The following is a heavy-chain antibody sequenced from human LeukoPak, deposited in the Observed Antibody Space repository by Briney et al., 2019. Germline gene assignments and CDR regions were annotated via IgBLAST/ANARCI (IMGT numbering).Heavy chain of an antibody. CDR2: MNPNSGNT. D-gene: IGHD3-3*01. CDR3: ARGRLSYDFWSGYTFDY. CDR1: GYTFTIYD. J-gene: IGHJ4*02. V-gene: IGHV1-8*01. Sequence: ASVKVSCKASGYTFTIYDINWVRQATGQGLEWMGWMNPNSGNTGYAQKFQGRVTMTRNTSISTAYMELSSLRSEDTAVYYCARGRLSYDFWSGYTFDYWGQGTLVTVSS.